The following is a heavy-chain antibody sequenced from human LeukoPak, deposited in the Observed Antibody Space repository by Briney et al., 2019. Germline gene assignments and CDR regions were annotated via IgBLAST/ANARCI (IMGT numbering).Heavy chain of an antibody. Sequence: SETLSLTCAVYGGSFSDYYWNWIRQPPGKGLEWIGEINHSGSTNYNPSLKSRVTISVDTSKNQLSLRLSSVTAADTAVYYCARGYSNYILYYYYYMDVWGKGTTVTVSS. CDR1: GGSFSDYY. CDR3: ARGYSNYILYYYYYMDV. V-gene: IGHV4-34*01. J-gene: IGHJ6*03. D-gene: IGHD4-11*01. CDR2: INHSGST.